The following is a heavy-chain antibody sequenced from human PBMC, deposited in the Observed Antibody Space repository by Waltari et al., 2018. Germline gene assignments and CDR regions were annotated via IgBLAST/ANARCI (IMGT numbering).Heavy chain of an antibody. CDR2: ISSSSSYI. D-gene: IGHD2-21*02. CDR1: GFTFSSYS. Sequence: EVQLVESGGGLVKPGGSLRLSCAASGFTFSSYSMNWVRQAPGKGLEWVSSISSSSSYIYYADSVKGRFTISRDNAKNSLYLQMNSLRAEDTAVYYCARDWNGGNSAILDYWGQGTLVTVSS. J-gene: IGHJ4*02. V-gene: IGHV3-21*01. CDR3: ARDWNGGNSAILDY.